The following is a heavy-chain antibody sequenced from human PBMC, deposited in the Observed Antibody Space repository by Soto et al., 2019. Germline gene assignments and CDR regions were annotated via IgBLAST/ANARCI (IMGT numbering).Heavy chain of an antibody. CDR1: GYSFTKYW. J-gene: IGHJ4*02. D-gene: IGHD4-17*01. Sequence: GESLKISCKGSGYSFTKYWIGWVRQMPGKGLEWMGRIDPSDSYTNYSPSFRGHVTISIDKSINTAYLQWSSLKASDTAMYYCAILLIVRQMVNDDFVSRGEGILVSVS. V-gene: IGHV5-10-1*01. CDR2: IDPSDSYT. CDR3: AILLIVRQMVNDDFVS.